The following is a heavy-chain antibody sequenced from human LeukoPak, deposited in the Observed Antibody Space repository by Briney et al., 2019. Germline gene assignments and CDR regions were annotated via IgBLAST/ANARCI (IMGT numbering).Heavy chain of an antibody. V-gene: IGHV4-39*01. D-gene: IGHD2-21*02. CDR3: ASSYPPFVVVTAIDYYYMDV. CDR2: IYYSGST. J-gene: IGHJ6*03. CDR1: GGSISSSSYY. Sequence: SETLSLTCTVSGGSISSSSYYWGWIRQPPGKGLEWIGIIYYSGSTYSNPSLKSRVTISVDTSKNQFSLKLSSVTAADTAVYYCASSYPPFVVVTAIDYYYMDVWGKGTTVTVSS.